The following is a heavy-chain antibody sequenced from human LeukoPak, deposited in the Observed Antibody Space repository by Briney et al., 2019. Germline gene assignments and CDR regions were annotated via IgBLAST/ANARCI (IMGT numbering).Heavy chain of an antibody. J-gene: IGHJ4*02. CDR2: ISYDGSNK. Sequence: PGGSLRLSCAASGFTFHISWMTWVRQAPGKGLEWVAVISYDGSNKYYADSVKGRFTISRDNSKNTLYLQMNSLRAEDTAVYYCAKGAVEQWLADYWGQGTLVTVCS. CDR3: AKGAVEQWLADY. D-gene: IGHD6-19*01. V-gene: IGHV3-30*18. CDR1: GFTFHISW.